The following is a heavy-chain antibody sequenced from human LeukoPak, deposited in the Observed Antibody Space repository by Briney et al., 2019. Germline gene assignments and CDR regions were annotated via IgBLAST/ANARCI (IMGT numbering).Heavy chain of an antibody. V-gene: IGHV1-69*06. Sequence: SVKVSCKASGGTFNSYAINWVRQAPGQGLEWMGGIIPIFGTANYAQKFQGRVTITADKSTSTAYMELSSLRPEDTAVYYCARVAVAATNNYCYYYYMDVWGKGTTVTVSS. J-gene: IGHJ6*03. CDR3: ARVAVAATNNYCYYYYMDV. CDR1: GGTFNSYA. CDR2: IIPIFGTA. D-gene: IGHD6-19*01.